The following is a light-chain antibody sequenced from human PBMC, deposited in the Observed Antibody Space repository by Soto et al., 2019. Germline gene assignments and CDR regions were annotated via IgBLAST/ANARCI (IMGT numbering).Light chain of an antibody. Sequence: QSVLTQPPSVSGAPGQRVTISCTGSSSNTGAGYDVHWYQQLPGTAPKLLIYGNSNRPSGVPDRFSGSKSGTSASLAITGVQAEDEADYYCPSYDSRLSGYVFGTGTKLTVL. CDR3: PSYDSRLSGYV. CDR2: GNS. J-gene: IGLJ1*01. V-gene: IGLV1-40*01. CDR1: SSNTGAGYD.